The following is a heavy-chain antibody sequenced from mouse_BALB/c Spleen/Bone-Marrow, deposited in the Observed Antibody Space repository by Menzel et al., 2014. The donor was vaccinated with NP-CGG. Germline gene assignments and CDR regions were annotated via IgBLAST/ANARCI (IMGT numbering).Heavy chain of an antibody. V-gene: IGHV4-1*02. CDR2: INPDSSTI. CDR1: GFDFSRYW. J-gene: IGHJ3*01. D-gene: IGHD1-1*01. CDR3: ARLRYYGSYAY. Sequence: EVKLLESGGGLVQPGGSLKLSCAASGFDFSRYWMSWVRQAPGQGLEWIGEINPDSSTINYTPYLKDKFIISRDTAKNTMYLQMSKVRSEDTAVYYCARLRYYGSYAYWGQGTLVTVSA.